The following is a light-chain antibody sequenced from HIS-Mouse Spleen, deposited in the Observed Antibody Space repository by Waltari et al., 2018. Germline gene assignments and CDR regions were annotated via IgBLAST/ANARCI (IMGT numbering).Light chain of an antibody. CDR2: DDS. CDR1: NIGSNS. J-gene: IGLJ1*01. V-gene: IGLV3-21*03. Sequence: SYVLTQPPSVSVAPGTTARITCGGNNIGSNSVHWYQQKPGQAPVLVVNDDSDRPSGIPERFSGSKSGNTATLTISRVEAGDEADYYCQVWDSSSDHPYVFGTGTKVTVL. CDR3: QVWDSSSDHPYV.